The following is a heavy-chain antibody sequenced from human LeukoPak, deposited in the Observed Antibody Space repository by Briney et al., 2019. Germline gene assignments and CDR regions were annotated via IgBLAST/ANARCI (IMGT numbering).Heavy chain of an antibody. Sequence: GGSLRLSCAASGFTFTNYEMSWVRQAPGKGLEWVAVIWYDGGNKYYADSVKGRFTISRDNSKNTLYLEMNSLRAEDTAVYYCARGLTQIPRLATGLGHWGQGTLVTVSS. CDR3: ARGLTQIPRLATGLGH. J-gene: IGHJ4*02. V-gene: IGHV3-33*08. D-gene: IGHD2-21*02. CDR1: GFTFTNYE. CDR2: IWYDGGNK.